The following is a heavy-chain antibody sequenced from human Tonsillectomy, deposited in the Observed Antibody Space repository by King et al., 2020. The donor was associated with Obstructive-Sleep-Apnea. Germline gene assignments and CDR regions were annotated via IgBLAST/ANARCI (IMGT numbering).Heavy chain of an antibody. D-gene: IGHD6-19*01. CDR1: GYSISSGYY. CDR2: IYHSWST. V-gene: IGHV4-38-2*02. CDR3: ARGGYSSGWLTFDY. Sequence: QLQESGPGLVKPSETLSLTCTVSGYSISSGYYWGWIRQPPGKGLEGLGSIYHSWSTYYNPSLKSRVTISVLTSKNQFSLKLSSLTAADTAVFYCARGGYSSGWLTFDYWSQGSLVTVSS. J-gene: IGHJ4*02.